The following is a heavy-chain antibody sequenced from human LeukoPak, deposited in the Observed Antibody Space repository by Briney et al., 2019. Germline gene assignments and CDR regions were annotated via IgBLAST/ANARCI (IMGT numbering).Heavy chain of an antibody. V-gene: IGHV4-34*01. Sequence: PGGSLRPSCAASGFTFSSYAMSWVRQPPGKGLEWIGEINHSGSTNYNPSLKSRVTISVDTSKNQFSLKLSSVTAADTAVYYCARKQWRAFDYWGQGTLVTVSS. J-gene: IGHJ4*02. CDR2: INHSGST. CDR3: ARKQWRAFDY. D-gene: IGHD6-19*01. CDR1: GFTFSSYA.